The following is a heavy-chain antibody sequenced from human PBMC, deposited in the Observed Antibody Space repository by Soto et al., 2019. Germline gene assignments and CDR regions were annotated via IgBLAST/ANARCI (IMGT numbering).Heavy chain of an antibody. CDR2: ISSSSSYI. V-gene: IGHV3-21*01. CDR1: GFTFTSYI. Sequence: GGSLRLSCAASGFTFTSYIMNWVRQSPGKGLEWVSSISSSSSYIYYADSVKARFTISRDNAKNSLYLQMNSLRAEDTAVYYCARGSIAAAGNRGTKTYGMDVWGQGTTVTVSS. J-gene: IGHJ6*02. CDR3: ARGSIAAAGNRGTKTYGMDV. D-gene: IGHD6-13*01.